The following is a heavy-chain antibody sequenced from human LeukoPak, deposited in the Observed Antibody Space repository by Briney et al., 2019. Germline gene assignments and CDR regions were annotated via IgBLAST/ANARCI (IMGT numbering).Heavy chain of an antibody. CDR3: ARHTGGSVRGCFDP. J-gene: IGHJ5*02. D-gene: IGHD2-8*02. Sequence: TSETLSLTCTVSGGSIGNYYWSWIRQTPGKGLEWIGYVYYTGSTNYNPSLQSRVRLSVDTSRNQFSLKLNSLTAADTAVYYCARHTGGSVRGCFDPWGQGTLVTVPS. CDR2: VYYTGST. V-gene: IGHV4-59*01. CDR1: GGSIGNYY.